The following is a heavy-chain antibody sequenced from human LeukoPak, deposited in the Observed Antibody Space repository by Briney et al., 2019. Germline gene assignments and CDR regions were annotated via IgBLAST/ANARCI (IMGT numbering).Heavy chain of an antibody. Sequence: ASVKVSCKASGYTFTSYYMHWVRQAPGQGLEWMGIINPSGGSTSYAQKFQGRVTMTRDMSTSTVYMELSSLRSEDTAVYYCARGGSGWYYYYYYMDVWGKGTTVTVSS. CDR3: ARGGSGWYYYYYYMDV. CDR1: GYTFTSYY. V-gene: IGHV1-46*01. J-gene: IGHJ6*03. D-gene: IGHD6-19*01. CDR2: INPSGGST.